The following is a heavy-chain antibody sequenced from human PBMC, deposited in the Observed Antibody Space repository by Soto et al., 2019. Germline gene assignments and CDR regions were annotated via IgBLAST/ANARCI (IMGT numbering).Heavy chain of an antibody. J-gene: IGHJ6*02. CDR1: GFTFSSYA. Sequence: GGSLRLSCAASGFTFSSYAMSWVRQAPGKGLEWVSAISGSGGSTYYADSVKGRFTISRDNSKNTLYLQMNSLRAEDTAVYYCAKGYIGYCSGGSCRNDVWGQGTTVTVSS. D-gene: IGHD2-15*01. CDR3: AKGYIGYCSGGSCRNDV. CDR2: ISGSGGST. V-gene: IGHV3-23*01.